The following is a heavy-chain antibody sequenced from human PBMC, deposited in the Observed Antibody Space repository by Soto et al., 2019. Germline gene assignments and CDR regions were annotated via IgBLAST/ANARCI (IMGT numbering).Heavy chain of an antibody. D-gene: IGHD6-13*01. J-gene: IGHJ1*01. Sequence: QITLKESGPPLVKPTQTLTLTCTFSGFSLSTSGVGVGWIRQPPGKALEWLALIYWDDDKRYSPSLKSRLTITKDTSKNQVVLTMTNMDPVHTATYYCAHPFDSSSWYAEYFQHWGQGTLVTVSS. CDR3: AHPFDSSSWYAEYFQH. V-gene: IGHV2-5*02. CDR2: IYWDDDK. CDR1: GFSLSTSGVG.